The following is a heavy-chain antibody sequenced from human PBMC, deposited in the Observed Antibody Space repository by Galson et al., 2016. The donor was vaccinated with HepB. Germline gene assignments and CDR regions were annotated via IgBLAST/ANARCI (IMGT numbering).Heavy chain of an antibody. D-gene: IGHD4-11*01. Sequence: SLRLSCAASGFTVSGTYMYWVRQAPGKELEWVSVIYAGGATYYAGSVKGRFTSSRDNSKNTLHLQMNSLRAEDTAVYYCGRGNGGPWGQGTLVTVSP. CDR1: GFTVSGTY. V-gene: IGHV3-53*01. J-gene: IGHJ5*02. CDR2: IYAGGAT. CDR3: GRGNGGP.